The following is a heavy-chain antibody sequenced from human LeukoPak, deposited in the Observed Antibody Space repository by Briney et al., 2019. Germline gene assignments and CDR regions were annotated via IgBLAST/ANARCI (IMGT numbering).Heavy chain of an antibody. D-gene: IGHD2-2*01. CDR2: ISAYNGNT. CDR3: ARDAKGTSLPDY. J-gene: IGHJ4*02. V-gene: IGHV1-18*01. Sequence: ASVKVSCKASGYTFTSHGISWVRQAPGQGLEWMGWISAYNGNTNYAQKLQGRVTMTTDTSTSTAYMELRSLRSDDTAVYYCARDAKGTSLPDYWGQGTLVTVSS. CDR1: GYTFTSHG.